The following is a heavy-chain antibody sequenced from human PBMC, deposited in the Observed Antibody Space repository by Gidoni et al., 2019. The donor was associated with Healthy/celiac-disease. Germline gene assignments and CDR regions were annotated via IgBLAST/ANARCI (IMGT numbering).Heavy chain of an antibody. D-gene: IGHD3-3*01. Sequence: EVQLVESGGGLVKPGGSLRLSCAASGFTFSSYSMNWVRQAPGKGLEWVSSIISSSSYIYYADSVKGRFTISRDNAKNSLYLQMNSLRAEDTAVYYCAIGLRFLEWLFPPEGADVWGQGTTVTVSS. J-gene: IGHJ6*02. V-gene: IGHV3-21*01. CDR2: IISSSSYI. CDR1: GFTFSSYS. CDR3: AIGLRFLEWLFPPEGADV.